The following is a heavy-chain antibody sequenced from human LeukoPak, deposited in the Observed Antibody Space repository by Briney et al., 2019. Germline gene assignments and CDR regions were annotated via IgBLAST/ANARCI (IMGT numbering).Heavy chain of an antibody. CDR1: GGSISRYY. J-gene: IGHJ4*02. V-gene: IGHV4-59*01. CDR2: IYYSGTT. Sequence: PSETLSLTCIVSGGSISRYYWSWIRQSPGKGLEWIGYIYYSGTTNYNPSLKSRVTISLDTSKNQFSLKLCSVTAADTAVYYCARDVSSSGSYFDYWGQGTLVTVSS. CDR3: ARDVSSSGSYFDY. D-gene: IGHD6-19*01.